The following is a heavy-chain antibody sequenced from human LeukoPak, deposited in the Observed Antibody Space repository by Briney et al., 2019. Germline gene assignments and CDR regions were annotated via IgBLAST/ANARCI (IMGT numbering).Heavy chain of an antibody. D-gene: IGHD6-13*01. CDR1: VGSISSSNW. CDR3: ARRFIGSRYSSSLNV. Sequence: NSSGTLSLTCAVSVGSISSSNWWSWVRQPPGKGLEWIGEIYHSGSTNYNPSLKSRVTISVDTSKNQFSLKLSSVTAADTAVYYCARRFIGSRYSSSLNVWGKGTTVTISS. J-gene: IGHJ6*04. CDR2: IYHSGST. V-gene: IGHV4-4*02.